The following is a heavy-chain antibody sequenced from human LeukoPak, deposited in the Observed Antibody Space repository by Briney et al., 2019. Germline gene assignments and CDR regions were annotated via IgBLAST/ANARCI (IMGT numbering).Heavy chain of an antibody. D-gene: IGHD3-10*01. V-gene: IGHV4-34*01. J-gene: IGHJ4*02. CDR1: GGPFSNYF. Sequence: PSETLSLTCAVYGGPFSNYFWYWIRQPPGKGLEWIGEVNHSGHTTDNPSLKSRVTISVDTSKNQFSLKLSSVTAADTAVYYCARYVVYGSGKYYFDYWGQGTLVTVSS. CDR3: ARYVVYGSGKYYFDY. CDR2: VNHSGHT.